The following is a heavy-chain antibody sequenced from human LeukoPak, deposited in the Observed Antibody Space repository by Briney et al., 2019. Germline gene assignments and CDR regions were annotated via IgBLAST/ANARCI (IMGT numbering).Heavy chain of an antibody. CDR1: GGSINNYY. D-gene: IGHD6-13*01. CDR2: IYSSGKT. V-gene: IGHV4-4*07. CDR3: ARSTFSSNWNL. Sequence: SETLSLTCTVSGGSINNYYWTWIRQPAGKGLEWIGRIYSSGKTNYNPSLKSRVTMSVDTSNNQLSLMMTSVTAADTAVYYCARSTFSSNWNLWGQGTLVTVSS. J-gene: IGHJ4*02.